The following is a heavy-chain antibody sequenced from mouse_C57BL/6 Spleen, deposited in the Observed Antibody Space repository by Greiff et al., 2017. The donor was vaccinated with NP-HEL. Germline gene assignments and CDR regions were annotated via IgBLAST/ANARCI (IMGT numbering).Heavy chain of an antibody. CDR2: IWTGGGT. V-gene: IGHV2-9-1*01. D-gene: IGHD2-12*01. CDR1: GFSLTSYA. Sequence: VMLVESGPGLVAPSQSLSITCTVSGFSLTSYAISWVRQPPGKGLEWLGVIWTGGGTNYNSALKSRLSISKDNSKSQVFLKMNSLQTDDTARYYCARIWTYYSYAMDYWGQGTSVTVSS. CDR3: ARIWTYYSYAMDY. J-gene: IGHJ4*01.